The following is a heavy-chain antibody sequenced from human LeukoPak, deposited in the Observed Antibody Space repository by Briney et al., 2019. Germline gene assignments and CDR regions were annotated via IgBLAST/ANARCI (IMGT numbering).Heavy chain of an antibody. CDR3: ARDGYGNNYMDV. D-gene: IGHD1/OR15-1a*01. Sequence: PGGSLRLSCAASGFTVSSNFMSWVRQAPGKGLEWVSVIYSGGTTYYADSVKGRLTISRDNSKNTLYLQMNSLRAEDTAVYYCARDGYGNNYMDVWGKGTTVTVSS. J-gene: IGHJ6*03. V-gene: IGHV3-53*01. CDR1: GFTVSSNF. CDR2: IYSGGTT.